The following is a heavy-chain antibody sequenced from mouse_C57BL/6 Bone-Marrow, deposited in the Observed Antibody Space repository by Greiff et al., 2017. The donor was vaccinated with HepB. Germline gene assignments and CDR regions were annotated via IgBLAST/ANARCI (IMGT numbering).Heavy chain of an antibody. V-gene: IGHV1-42*01. D-gene: IGHD2-5*01. CDR1: GYSFTGYY. J-gene: IGHJ2*01. Sequence: VQLQQSGPELVKPGASVKISCKASGYSFTGYYMNWVKQSPEKSLEWIGEINPSTGGTTYNQKFKAKATLTVDKSSSTAYMQLKSLTSEDSAVYYCARSGSNSLFDYWGQGTTLTVSS. CDR3: ARSGSNSLFDY. CDR2: INPSTGGT.